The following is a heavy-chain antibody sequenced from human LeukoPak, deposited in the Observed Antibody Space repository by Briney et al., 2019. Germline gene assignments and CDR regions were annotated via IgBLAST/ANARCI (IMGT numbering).Heavy chain of an antibody. Sequence: GGSLRLSCAASGFNFNNYWMHWVRQPPGKGLGWVSIIKNDGSGTWYADSVQGRFTISRDDAKNTLYLQMNSLRGDDTAVYYCARAGGPSAGYNWFDPWGQGTLVTVSS. J-gene: IGHJ5*02. CDR1: GFNFNNYW. D-gene: IGHD6-13*01. V-gene: IGHV3-74*01. CDR3: ARAGGPSAGYNWFDP. CDR2: IKNDGSGT.